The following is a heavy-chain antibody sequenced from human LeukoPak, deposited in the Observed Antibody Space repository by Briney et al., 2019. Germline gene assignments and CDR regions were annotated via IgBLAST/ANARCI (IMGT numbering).Heavy chain of an antibody. D-gene: IGHD3-22*01. CDR2: ISSSGSTI. CDR3: ARDFIGDSRNAFDI. Sequence: GGSLRLSCAASGFTFSSYEMNWVRQAPGKGLEWVSYISSSGSTIYYADSVKGRFTISRDNAKNSLYLQMNSLRAEDTAVYYCARDFIGDSRNAFDIWGQGTMVTVSS. CDR1: GFTFSSYE. J-gene: IGHJ3*02. V-gene: IGHV3-48*03.